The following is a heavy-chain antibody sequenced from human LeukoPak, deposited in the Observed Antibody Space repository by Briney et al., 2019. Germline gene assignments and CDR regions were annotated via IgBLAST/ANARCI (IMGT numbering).Heavy chain of an antibody. J-gene: IGHJ4*02. D-gene: IGHD3-22*01. CDR3: ANVRYGVVVITPNYFDY. CDR2: ISGSGGST. CDR1: GFTFSNYA. Sequence: GGSLRLSCAASGFTFSNYAMSWVRQAPGKGLEWVSVISGSGGSTYYADSVKGRFTISRDNSKNTLYVQMNSLRAEDTAIYYCANVRYGVVVITPNYFDYWGQGTLVTVSS. V-gene: IGHV3-23*01.